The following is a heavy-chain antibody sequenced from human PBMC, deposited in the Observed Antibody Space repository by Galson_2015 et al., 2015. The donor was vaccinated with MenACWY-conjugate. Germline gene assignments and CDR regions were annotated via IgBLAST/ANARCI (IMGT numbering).Heavy chain of an antibody. CDR2: ITGGGGTT. D-gene: IGHD3-3*01. J-gene: IGHJ3*02. Sequence: SLRLSCATSGFTFSDYTMGWVRQAPGKGLEWVSPITGGGGTTYYADSVKGRFSTSRDNSKNTLDMQMNSLRVEDTAVYYCAKGARSGHTYGAFDIWGQGTMVTVSS. CDR3: AKGARSGHTYGAFDI. V-gene: IGHV3-23*01. CDR1: GFTFSDYT.